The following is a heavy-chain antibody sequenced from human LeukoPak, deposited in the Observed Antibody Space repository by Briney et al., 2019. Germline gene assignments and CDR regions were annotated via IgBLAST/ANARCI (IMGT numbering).Heavy chain of an antibody. D-gene: IGHD3-10*01. CDR1: GYSINNGYF. V-gene: IGHV4-38-2*02. CDR2: VFHSGDT. CDR3: VRGLRSGSNYFFYGMDV. J-gene: IGHJ6*04. Sequence: SETLSVTCTVSGYSINNGYFWGWIRQPPGKGLEYIGTVFHSGDTYHNPSLKSRVTISLDTSTNEISLKLRSATAADTAVYYCVRGLRSGSNYFFYGMDVWGKGTTVTVSS.